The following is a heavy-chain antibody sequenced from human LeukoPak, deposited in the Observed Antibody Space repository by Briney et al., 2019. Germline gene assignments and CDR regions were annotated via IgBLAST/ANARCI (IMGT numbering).Heavy chain of an antibody. V-gene: IGHV1-2*02. D-gene: IGHD2-2*01. Sequence: ASVKVSRKASGYTFTGYYMHWGRQAPGQGLEWMGWINPNSGGTNYAQKFQGRVTMTRDTSISTAYMELSRLRSDDTAVYYCARAMEYQLLSGDYFYYGMDVWGQGTTVTVSS. CDR3: ARAMEYQLLSGDYFYYGMDV. J-gene: IGHJ6*02. CDR2: INPNSGGT. CDR1: GYTFTGYY.